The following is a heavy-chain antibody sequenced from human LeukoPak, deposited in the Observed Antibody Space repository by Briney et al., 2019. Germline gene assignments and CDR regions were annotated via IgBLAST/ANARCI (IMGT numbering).Heavy chain of an antibody. J-gene: IGHJ4*02. Sequence: GGSLSLFCALPGFTVSSNYMRWVRQAPGKGREWVSVNYSGCSTYYAASVKGRFTISRDNSKNTLYLQMNSLRAEDTAVYYCARGGTVVTHDYWGQGTLVTVSS. V-gene: IGHV3-53*01. D-gene: IGHD4-23*01. CDR1: GFTVSSNY. CDR3: ARGGTVVTHDY. CDR2: NYSGCST.